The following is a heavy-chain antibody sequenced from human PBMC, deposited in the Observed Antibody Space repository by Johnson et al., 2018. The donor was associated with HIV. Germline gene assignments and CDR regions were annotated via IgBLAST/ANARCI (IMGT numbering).Heavy chain of an antibody. CDR1: GFTFSNAW. J-gene: IGHJ3*02. V-gene: IGHV3-15*01. CDR3: TTKPYSSSWYGAFDI. D-gene: IGHD6-13*01. Sequence: VQLVESGGGLVKPGGSLRLSCAASGFTFSNAWMSWVRQAPGKGLEWVGRIKSKTDGGTTDDAAPVKGGFPIPRDDSKNTLYLKMNRLKTEDTAVYYCTTKPYSSSWYGAFDIWGQGTMVTVSS. CDR2: IKSKTDGGTT.